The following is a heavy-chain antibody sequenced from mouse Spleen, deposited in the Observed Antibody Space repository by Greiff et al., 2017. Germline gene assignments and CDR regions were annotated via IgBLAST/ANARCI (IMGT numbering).Heavy chain of an antibody. Sequence: EVQLQQSGAELVRPGALVKLSCKASGFNIKDYYMHWVKQRPEQGLEWIGWIDPENGNTIYDPKFQGKASITADTSSNTAYLQLSSLTSEDTAAYYCARGLLRLYYYAMDYWGQGTSVTVSS. V-gene: IGHV14-1*02. CDR1: GFNIKDYY. J-gene: IGHJ4*01. D-gene: IGHD1-2*01. CDR2: IDPENGNT. CDR3: ARGLLRLYYYAMDY.